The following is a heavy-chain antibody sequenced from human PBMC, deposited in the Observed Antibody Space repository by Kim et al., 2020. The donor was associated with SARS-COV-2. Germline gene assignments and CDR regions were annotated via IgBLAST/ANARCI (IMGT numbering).Heavy chain of an antibody. J-gene: IGHJ2*01. CDR1: GFTFSSYA. V-gene: IGHV3-23*01. Sequence: GGSLRLSCAASGFTFSSYAMSWVRQAPGKGLEWVSAISGSGGSTYYADSVKGRFTISRDNSKNTLYLQMNSLRAEDTAVYYCAKAPYYDILTGYYIDWYFDLWGRGTLVTVSS. D-gene: IGHD3-9*01. CDR3: AKAPYYDILTGYYIDWYFDL. CDR2: ISGSGGST.